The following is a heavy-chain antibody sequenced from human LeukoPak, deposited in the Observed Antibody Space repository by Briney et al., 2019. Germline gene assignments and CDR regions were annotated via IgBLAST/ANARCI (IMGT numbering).Heavy chain of an antibody. D-gene: IGHD3-10*01. CDR1: GYSFPSYG. J-gene: IGHJ4*02. Sequence: ASVKVSCKDSGYSFPSYGISWVRQAPGQGPEWMGWISPYNDNTNYAQKLQGRATLTTDTSTSTAYMELRSLRSDDTAVYYCARHFYGSGTYYHFDYWGQGTLDTVSS. V-gene: IGHV1-18*01. CDR2: ISPYNDNT. CDR3: ARHFYGSGTYYHFDY.